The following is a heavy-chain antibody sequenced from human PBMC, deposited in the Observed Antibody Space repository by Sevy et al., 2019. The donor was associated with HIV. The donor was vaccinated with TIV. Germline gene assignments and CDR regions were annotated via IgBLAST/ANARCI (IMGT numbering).Heavy chain of an antibody. CDR1: GGSISSYY. CDR2: LYTSGST. Sequence: SETLSLACTVSGGSISSYYWSWIRRPAGKGLEWIGRLYTSGSTNDNPSLKSRVTMSVDTSKNQFSLKLSSVTAADTAVYYCARDRLCDYVWGSYRYRCAFDIWGQGTMVTVSS. J-gene: IGHJ3*02. V-gene: IGHV4-4*07. CDR3: ARDRLCDYVWGSYRYRCAFDI. D-gene: IGHD3-16*02.